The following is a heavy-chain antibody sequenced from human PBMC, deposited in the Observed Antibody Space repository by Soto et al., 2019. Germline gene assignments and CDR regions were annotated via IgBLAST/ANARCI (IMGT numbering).Heavy chain of an antibody. Sequence: QVQLVQSGAEVQKPGSSVKVSCKASGGTFSSYAISWVRQAPGQGLEWMGGIIPIFGTANYAQKFQGRVTITADESTSTAYMELSSLRSEDTAVYYCARDRKTYSSGWYYYYYGMDVWGQGTTVTVSS. CDR2: IIPIFGTA. J-gene: IGHJ6*02. V-gene: IGHV1-69*01. CDR1: GGTFSSYA. D-gene: IGHD6-19*01. CDR3: ARDRKTYSSGWYYYYYGMDV.